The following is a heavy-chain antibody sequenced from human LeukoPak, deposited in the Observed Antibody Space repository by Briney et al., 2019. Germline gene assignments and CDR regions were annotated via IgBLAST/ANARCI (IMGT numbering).Heavy chain of an antibody. Sequence: GGSLRLSCAASGFTFSSYEMNWVRQAPGKGLEWVPYISSSGSTIYYADSVKGRFTISRDNAKNSLYLQMNSLRAEDTAVYYCARGNYYGSGSYYFSDYWGQGTLVTVSS. J-gene: IGHJ4*02. CDR2: ISSSGSTI. CDR3: ARGNYYGSGSYYFSDY. D-gene: IGHD3-10*01. CDR1: GFTFSSYE. V-gene: IGHV3-48*03.